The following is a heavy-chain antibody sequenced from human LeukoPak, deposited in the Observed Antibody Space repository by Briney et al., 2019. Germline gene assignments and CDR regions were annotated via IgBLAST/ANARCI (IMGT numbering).Heavy chain of an antibody. J-gene: IGHJ6*02. CDR1: GGTFSSYA. Sequence: ASVKVSCKASGGTFSSYAISWARQAPGQGLEWMGRIIPILGIANYAQKFQGRVTITADKSTSTAYMELSSLRSEDTAVYYCARDDSTIFPPPLDVWGQGTTVTVSS. D-gene: IGHD3-3*01. CDR2: IIPILGIA. CDR3: ARDDSTIFPPPLDV. V-gene: IGHV1-69*04.